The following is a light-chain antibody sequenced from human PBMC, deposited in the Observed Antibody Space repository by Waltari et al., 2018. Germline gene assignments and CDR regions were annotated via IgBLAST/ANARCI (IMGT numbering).Light chain of an antibody. CDR3: QVWESGTDHHVE. Sequence: SYVLTQPPSVSVAAGQTARMTCGGKNIEADTVHRYQQRPGQAPILVISYDSDPPSGIPERFSGSNSGNTATLTISRVEAGDEADYYCQVWESGTDHHVEFGGGTKLTVL. CDR2: YDS. J-gene: IGLJ2*01. V-gene: IGLV3-21*01. CDR1: NIEADT.